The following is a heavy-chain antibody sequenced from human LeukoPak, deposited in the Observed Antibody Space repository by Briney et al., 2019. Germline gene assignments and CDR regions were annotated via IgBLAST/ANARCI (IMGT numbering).Heavy chain of an antibody. Sequence: GGSLRLSCAASGFTFSSYSMNWVRQAPGKGLEWVSSISSSSSYIYYADSVKGRFTISRDNAKNSLYLQMNSLRAEDTAVYYCARDQGLARGVPNPWRGYYYYYGMDVWGQGTTVTVSS. D-gene: IGHD3-10*01. CDR2: ISSSSSYI. CDR3: ARDQGLARGVPNPWRGYYYYYGMDV. CDR1: GFTFSSYS. J-gene: IGHJ6*02. V-gene: IGHV3-21*01.